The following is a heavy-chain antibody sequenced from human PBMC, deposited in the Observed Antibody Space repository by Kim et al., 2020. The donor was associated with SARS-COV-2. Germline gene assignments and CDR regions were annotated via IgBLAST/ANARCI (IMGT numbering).Heavy chain of an antibody. V-gene: IGHV4-59*01. D-gene: IGHD3-22*01. CDR3: ARAYYYDSSGYRD. Sequence: YHPSLKSRVTISVDTAKNQFSLKLSSVTAADTAVYYCARAYYYDSSGYRDWGQGTLVTVSS. J-gene: IGHJ4*02.